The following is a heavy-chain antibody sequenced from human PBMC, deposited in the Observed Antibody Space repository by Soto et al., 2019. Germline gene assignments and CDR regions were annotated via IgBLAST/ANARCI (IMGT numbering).Heavy chain of an antibody. CDR1: GYTLTELS. J-gene: IGHJ4*02. CDR2: FDPEDGET. V-gene: IGHV1-24*01. CDR3: ATGEVYYDILTGYFGY. D-gene: IGHD3-9*01. Sequence: ASVKVSCKVSGYTLTELSMHWVRQAPGKGLEWMGGFDPEDGETIYAQKFQGRVTMAEDTSTDTAHMELSSLRSEDTAVYYCATGEVYYDILTGYFGYWGQGTLVTVSS.